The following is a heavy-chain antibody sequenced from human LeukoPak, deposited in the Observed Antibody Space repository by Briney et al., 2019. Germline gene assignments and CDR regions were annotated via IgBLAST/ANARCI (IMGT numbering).Heavy chain of an antibody. V-gene: IGHV3-33*01. CDR3: ARDLSFGSLDF. CDR2: MWYDGSRE. Sequence: GGSLRLSCAASGSILSTHGMHWVRQAPGKGLEWVAGMWYDGSREDYADSVKGRFTISRDMSKNTLNLQMNSLRVEDTAMFYCARDLSFGSLDFRGQGTLVTVSS. D-gene: IGHD1-26*01. J-gene: IGHJ4*02. CDR1: GSILSTHG.